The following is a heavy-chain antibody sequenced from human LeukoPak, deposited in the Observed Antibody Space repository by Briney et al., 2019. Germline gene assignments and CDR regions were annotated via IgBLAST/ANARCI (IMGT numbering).Heavy chain of an antibody. CDR1: GFTSSNYW. CDR2: IKQDGNEK. CDR3: ASGFDSRFFDK. D-gene: IGHD3-22*01. V-gene: IGHV3-7*01. J-gene: IGHJ4*02. Sequence: PGVSLRLSCAASGFTSSNYWMTWVRQAPGKGLEWVANIKQDGNEKYYVDSVKGRFTISRDNAKNSLYLQMNSLRAEDTAVYYCASGFDSRFFDKWGQGTLVTVSS.